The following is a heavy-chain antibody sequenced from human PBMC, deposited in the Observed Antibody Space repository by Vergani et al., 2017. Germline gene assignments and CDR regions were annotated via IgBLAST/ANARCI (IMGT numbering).Heavy chain of an antibody. CDR3: ARELAAVSYYYGMDV. J-gene: IGHJ6*02. CDR2: INLNTGGT. D-gene: IGHD6-13*01. CDR1: GDTFSDYY. V-gene: IGHV1-2*02. Sequence: QVQLVQSGAEVKKSGASVKVSCKASGDTFSDYYIHWVRQAPGQGLELMAWINLNTGGTNYAQKFQGRVTMTRDTSISTAYMELSRLTSDDTAVYYCARELAAVSYYYGMDVWGQ.